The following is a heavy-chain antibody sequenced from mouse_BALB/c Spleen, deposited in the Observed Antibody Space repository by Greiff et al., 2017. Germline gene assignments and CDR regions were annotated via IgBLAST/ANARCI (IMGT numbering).Heavy chain of an antibody. CDR3: ARYLYYYGSSSLYFDY. V-gene: IGHV3-8*02. CDR2: ISYSGST. D-gene: IGHD1-1*01. J-gene: IGHJ2*01. CDR1: GDSITSGY. Sequence: EVKLMESGPSLVKPSQTLSLTCSVTGDSITSGYCNWIRKFPGNKLEYMGYISYSGSTYYNPSLKSRISITRDTSKNQYYLQLNSVTTEDTATYYYARYLYYYGSSSLYFDYWGQGTTLTVSS.